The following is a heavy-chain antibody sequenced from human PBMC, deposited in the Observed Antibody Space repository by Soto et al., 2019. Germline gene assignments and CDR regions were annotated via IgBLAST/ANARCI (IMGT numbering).Heavy chain of an antibody. Sequence: DLEQSGAEVKRPGASVKVSCKASGYTFSDFDINWLRQASGQGPEWMGWMNAKSGDTFFAQRFQGKFNMTWDTSLSTAYMEVGSLTSDDMAMYHCARGNPFNYAGFAVLGQGTTVAVSS. V-gene: IGHV1-8*01. CDR2: MNAKSGDT. CDR3: ARGNPFNYAGFAV. CDR1: GYTFSDFD. D-gene: IGHD3-16*01. J-gene: IGHJ6*02.